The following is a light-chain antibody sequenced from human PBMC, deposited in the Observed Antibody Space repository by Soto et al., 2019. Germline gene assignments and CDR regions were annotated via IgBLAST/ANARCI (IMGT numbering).Light chain of an antibody. CDR2: DAS. J-gene: IGKJ4*01. CDR1: QGISSA. CDR3: QQFNSYPLP. Sequence: AIQLTQSPSSLSASVGDRVTITCRASQGISSALAWYQQKPGKAPKLLIYDASSLESGVPSRFSGGGSGTDFTLTIRILQPEDFAPYCCQQFNSYPLPFGGGTKVEI. V-gene: IGKV1-13*02.